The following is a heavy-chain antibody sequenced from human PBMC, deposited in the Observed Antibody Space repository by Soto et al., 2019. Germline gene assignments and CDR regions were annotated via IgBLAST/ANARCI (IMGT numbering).Heavy chain of an antibody. CDR2: ISGSGGST. V-gene: IGHV3-23*01. Sequence: GVSLRLSCAASGFTFSSYAMSWVRQAPGKGLEWVSAISGSGGSTYYADSVKGRFTISRDNSKNTLYLQMNSLRAEDTAVYYCAKVYYYGSGSYSNWGQGTLVTVSS. CDR1: GFTFSSYA. J-gene: IGHJ4*02. CDR3: AKVYYYGSGSYSN. D-gene: IGHD3-10*01.